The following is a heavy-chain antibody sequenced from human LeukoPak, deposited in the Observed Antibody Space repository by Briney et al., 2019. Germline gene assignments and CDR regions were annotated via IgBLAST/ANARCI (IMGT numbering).Heavy chain of an antibody. CDR3: ARDGTHNYYGSGSFSS. Sequence: GGSLRLSCAASEFSVGSNYMTWVRQAPGKGLEWVSLIYSGGSTYYADSVKGRFTISRDNSKNTLYMQMNSLRAEDTAVYYCARDGTHNYYGSGSFSSWGQGTLVTVSS. CDR1: EFSVGSNY. V-gene: IGHV3-66*02. J-gene: IGHJ5*02. D-gene: IGHD3-10*01. CDR2: IYSGGST.